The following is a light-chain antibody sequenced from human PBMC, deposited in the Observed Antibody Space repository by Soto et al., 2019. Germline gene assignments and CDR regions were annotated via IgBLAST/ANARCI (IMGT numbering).Light chain of an antibody. CDR2: GAS. Sequence: LTPSPDSLSLYPGEGATLSCRASQSISSNFLAWYQQKRGQAPRILIHGASNRATGIPDRFSGSGSGTDFTLTITRLEPEDFAVYCCQQYGGSPRTFGQGTKVDIK. CDR1: QSISSNF. V-gene: IGKV3-20*01. J-gene: IGKJ1*01. CDR3: QQYGGSPRT.